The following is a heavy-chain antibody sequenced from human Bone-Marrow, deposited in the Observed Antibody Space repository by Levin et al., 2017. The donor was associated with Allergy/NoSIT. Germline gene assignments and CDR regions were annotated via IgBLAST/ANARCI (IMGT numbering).Heavy chain of an antibody. CDR2: IYTAGTT. Sequence: GGSLRLSCAASGFIVSNNYMNWVRQAPGKGLEWVSVIYTAGTTYYADSVKGRFTISRDNSKNTLTLQMNSLRGDDTAVYYCARGGYYYNSRDPDDDTFDIWGQGTMVAVSS. V-gene: IGHV3-53*01. D-gene: IGHD3-22*01. CDR1: GFIVSNNY. J-gene: IGHJ3*02. CDR3: ARGGYYYNSRDPDDDTFDI.